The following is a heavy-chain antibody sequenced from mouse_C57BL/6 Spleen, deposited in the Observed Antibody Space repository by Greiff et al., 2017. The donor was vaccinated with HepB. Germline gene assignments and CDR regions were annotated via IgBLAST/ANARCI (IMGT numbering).Heavy chain of an antibody. Sequence: EVKLMESEGGLVQPGSSMKLSCTASGFTFSDYYMAWVRQVPEKGLEWVANINYDGSSTYYLDSLKSRFIISRDNAKNILYLQMSSLKSEDTATYYCARIYYDYDEGPFDYWGQGTTLTVSS. CDR2: INYDGSST. CDR1: GFTFSDYY. V-gene: IGHV5-16*01. J-gene: IGHJ2*01. D-gene: IGHD2-4*01. CDR3: ARIYYDYDEGPFDY.